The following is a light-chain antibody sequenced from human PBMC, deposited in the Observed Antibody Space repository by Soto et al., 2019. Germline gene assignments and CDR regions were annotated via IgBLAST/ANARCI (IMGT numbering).Light chain of an antibody. CDR2: EGS. V-gene: IGLV2-23*01. J-gene: IGLJ1*01. CDR1: SSDVGAYNL. Sequence: QSVLTQPASVSGSPGQSITISCTGTSSDVGAYNLVSWYQHHPGKAPKLMIYEGSKRPSGVSNRFSGSKSGNTASLTISGLQAEDEADYHCASYVRSNSYVFGSGTKVTVL. CDR3: ASYVRSNSYV.